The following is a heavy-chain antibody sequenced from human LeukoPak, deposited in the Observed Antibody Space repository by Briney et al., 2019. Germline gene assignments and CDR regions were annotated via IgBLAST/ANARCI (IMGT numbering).Heavy chain of an antibody. V-gene: IGHV5-51*01. CDR1: GYSFTSYW. CDR2: IYPGDSDT. J-gene: IGHJ6*03. D-gene: IGHD3-10*01. CDR3: ASSGSSGLYYYYMDV. Sequence: ESLKISCKGSGYSFTSYWIGRVRQMPGKGLEWMGIIYPGDSDTRYSPSFQGQVTISADKSISTAYLQWSSLKASDTAMYYCASSGSSGLYYYYMDVWGKGTTVTVSS.